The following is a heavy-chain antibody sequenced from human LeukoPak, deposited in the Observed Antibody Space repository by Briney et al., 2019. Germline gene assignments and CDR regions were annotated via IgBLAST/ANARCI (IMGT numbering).Heavy chain of an antibody. Sequence: GASVKVSCKASGYTFTGYYMHWVRQAPGQGLEWMGWINPNSGGTNYAQKFQGRVTMTRDTSISTAYMELRSLRSDDTAVYYCARGYQLLSYYYYYMDVWGKGTTVTVSS. CDR1: GYTFTGYY. J-gene: IGHJ6*03. CDR2: INPNSGGT. CDR3: ARGYQLLSYYYYYMDV. V-gene: IGHV1-2*02. D-gene: IGHD2-2*01.